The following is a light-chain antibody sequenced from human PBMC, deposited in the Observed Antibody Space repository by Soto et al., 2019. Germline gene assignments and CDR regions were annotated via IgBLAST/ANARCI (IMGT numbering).Light chain of an antibody. Sequence: QSVLIQPPSVSGAPGQSVTISCTGTSRDVGRYDRVSWYQQHPGTVPKLMIYEVINQPSGVPARLSGSKSGNTASLTISGLQAEDEAAYYCSSYMSTSRYVFGAGTKVTVL. CDR1: SRDVGRYDR. CDR3: SSYMSTSRYV. J-gene: IGLJ1*01. V-gene: IGLV2-18*02. CDR2: EVI.